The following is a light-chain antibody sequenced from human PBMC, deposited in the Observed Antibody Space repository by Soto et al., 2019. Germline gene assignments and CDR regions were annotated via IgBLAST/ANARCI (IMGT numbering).Light chain of an antibody. J-gene: IGKJ2*01. V-gene: IGKV3-20*01. Sequence: EIVLTQSPGTLSLSPGERVTLSCRASQSVSSSSLAWYQQKPGQAPRLLIYGASSRATGIPDRFSGSGSGTDFTLTISRLEPEEFAVYYCQQYGRSQGTFGQGTKLEIK. CDR2: GAS. CDR1: QSVSSSS. CDR3: QQYGRSQGT.